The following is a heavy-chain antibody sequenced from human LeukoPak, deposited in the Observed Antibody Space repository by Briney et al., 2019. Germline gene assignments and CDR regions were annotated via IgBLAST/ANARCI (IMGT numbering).Heavy chain of an antibody. V-gene: IGHV4-31*03. CDR3: ARDPYGDYSGWFDP. CDR1: GGSISSGGYY. CDR2: IYYSGST. Sequence: PSETLSLTCTVSGGSISSGGYYWSWIRQHPGKGLEWIGYIYYSGSTYYNPSLKSRVTISVDTSKNQFSLKLSSVTAADTAVYYCARDPYGDYSGWFDPWGRGTLVTVSS. D-gene: IGHD4-17*01. J-gene: IGHJ5*02.